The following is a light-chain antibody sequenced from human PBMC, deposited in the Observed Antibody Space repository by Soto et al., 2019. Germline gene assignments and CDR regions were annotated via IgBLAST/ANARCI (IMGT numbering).Light chain of an antibody. CDR3: QQYGRSQT. Sequence: ILLTHSPDTLSLSPGERATLSCRASQSVSSNYLAWYQQKLGQAPRLLIYDASRRATGIPDRFSGSGSGTDFTLTISRLEPEDFVVYYCQQYGRSQTFGQGTK. J-gene: IGKJ1*01. CDR1: QSVSSNY. V-gene: IGKV3-20*01. CDR2: DAS.